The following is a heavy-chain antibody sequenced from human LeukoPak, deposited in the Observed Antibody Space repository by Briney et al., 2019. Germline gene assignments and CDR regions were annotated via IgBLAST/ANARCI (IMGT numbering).Heavy chain of an antibody. CDR3: ARGCEGCGQRAFDI. CDR2: TRNKANSYTT. D-gene: IGHD1-26*01. Sequence: PGGSLRLSCATSEFTFSDHYMDWVRHAPGKGLEWLGRTRNKANSYTTEYAASVKGRFTISRDDSKKSVYLQMTSLKIEDTAIYYCARGCEGCGQRAFDIWGQGTMVAVSS. V-gene: IGHV3-72*01. CDR1: EFTFSDHY. J-gene: IGHJ3*02.